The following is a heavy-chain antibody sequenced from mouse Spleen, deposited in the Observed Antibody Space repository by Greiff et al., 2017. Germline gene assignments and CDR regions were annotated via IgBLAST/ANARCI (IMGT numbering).Heavy chain of an antibody. CDR1: GFTFSDYG. V-gene: IGHV5-17*01. D-gene: IGHD2-14*01. CDR2: ISSGSSTI. CDR3: ARPHRYDAPWFAY. J-gene: IGHJ3*01. Sequence: EVKLMESGGGLVKPGGSLKLSCAASGFTFSDYGMHWVRQAPEKGLEWVAYISSGSSTIYYADTVKGRFTITRDNAKNTLFLQMTSLRSEDTAMYYCARPHRYDAPWFAYWGQGTLVTVSA.